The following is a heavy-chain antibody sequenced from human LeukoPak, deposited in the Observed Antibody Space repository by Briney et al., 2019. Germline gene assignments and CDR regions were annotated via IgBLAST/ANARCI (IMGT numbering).Heavy chain of an antibody. CDR1: GDSFSSNSAA. CDR3: ARDPVGGSTIFDY. Sequence: SQTLSLTCAISGDSFSSNSAAWNWIRQSPSRGLEWLGRTYYRSKWCYDYAVAVKSRISINPDTSKNQFSLQLSSVTPEDTAVYYCARDPVGGSTIFDYWGQGTLVTVSS. CDR2: TYYRSKWCY. D-gene: IGHD1-26*01. V-gene: IGHV6-1*01. J-gene: IGHJ4*02.